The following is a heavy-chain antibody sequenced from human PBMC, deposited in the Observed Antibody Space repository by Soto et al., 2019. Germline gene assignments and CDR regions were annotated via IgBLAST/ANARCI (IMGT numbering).Heavy chain of an antibody. CDR2: FDPEDGET. J-gene: IGHJ6*02. D-gene: IGHD1-26*01. CDR1: GYTLTELS. Sequence: ASVKVSCKVSGYTLTELSMHWVRQAPGKGLEWMGGFDPEDGETIYAQKFQGRVTMTEDTSTDTAYMELSSLRSEDTAVYYCARDQSGEWELRDFYYGMDVWGQGTTVTVSS. V-gene: IGHV1-24*01. CDR3: ARDQSGEWELRDFYYGMDV.